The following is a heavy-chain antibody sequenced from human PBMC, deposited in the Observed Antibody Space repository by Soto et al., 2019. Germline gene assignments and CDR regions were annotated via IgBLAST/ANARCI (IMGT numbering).Heavy chain of an antibody. D-gene: IGHD3-16*01. J-gene: IGHJ3*01. CDR2: IRSNIDGATT. V-gene: IGHV3-15*01. CDR1: GFAFKYAR. Sequence: EVLLVESGGGLVKPGGSLRLSCAASGFAFKYARMTWVRQAPGKGLEWVGHIRSNIDGATTAYAAPVKGRFTISRDEPKTTVDLQMNSLITEDTAVYYCTTDWGSGTHYARAFDVWGQGTMVTVSS. CDR3: TTDWGSGTHYARAFDV.